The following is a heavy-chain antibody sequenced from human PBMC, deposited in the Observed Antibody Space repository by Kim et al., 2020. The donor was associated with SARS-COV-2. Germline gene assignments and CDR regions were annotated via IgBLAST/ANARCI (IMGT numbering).Heavy chain of an antibody. CDR1: GFSFRTFE. D-gene: IGHD1-26*01. Sequence: GGSLRLSCVASGFSFRTFEMSWGRQAPGKGLEWVSTVSPNGRETHYADSVEGRFSISRDNSQNTLYLQMNSLRVEDTAVYFCAKGSLFDWWGQGVRVTVSS. CDR2: VSPNGRET. CDR3: AKGSLFDW. V-gene: IGHV3-23*01. J-gene: IGHJ4*02.